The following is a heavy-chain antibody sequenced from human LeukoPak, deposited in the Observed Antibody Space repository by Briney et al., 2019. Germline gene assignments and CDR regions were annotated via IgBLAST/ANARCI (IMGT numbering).Heavy chain of an antibody. V-gene: IGHV3-23*01. CDR2: ISGSGGST. CDR3: ARDGEAAGNMDY. Sequence: GGSLRLSCAASGFTFSSYAMSWVRQAPGKGLEWVSLISGSGGSTYYAASVKGRFTISRDNSKNTLYMQMNSLRAEDTAVYYCARDGEAAGNMDYWGQGTLVTVSS. J-gene: IGHJ4*02. CDR1: GFTFSSYA. D-gene: IGHD6-13*01.